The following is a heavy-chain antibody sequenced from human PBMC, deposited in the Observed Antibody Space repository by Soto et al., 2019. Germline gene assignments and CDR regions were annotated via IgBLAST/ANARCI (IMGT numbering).Heavy chain of an antibody. Sequence: QVQLQESGPGLVKPSQTLSLTCTVSGGSISSGDYYWSWIRQPPGKGLEWIGYIYYSGSTYYNPSLKSRFTISRDTSKNQLPLKLRSVTAADRAVYYCAISGGNSVHFDYWGRGTLVTVSS. CDR3: AISGGNSVHFDY. CDR2: IYYSGST. J-gene: IGHJ4*02. V-gene: IGHV4-30-4*01. D-gene: IGHD2-21*02. CDR1: GGSISSGDYY.